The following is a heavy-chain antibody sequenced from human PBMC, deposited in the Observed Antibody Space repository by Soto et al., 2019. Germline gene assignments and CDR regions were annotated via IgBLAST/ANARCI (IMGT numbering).Heavy chain of an antibody. CDR1: GGSISNYY. Sequence: SETLSLTCTVSGGSISNYYWNWIRQPPGKGLKWIGFIYYSGSTNYNPSLKSRVTISVDTSKNQFSLKLSSVTAADTAVYYCARVGYDFWSGYPYYYYYGMDVWGQGTTVTVS. CDR2: IYYSGST. D-gene: IGHD3-3*01. CDR3: ARVGYDFWSGYPYYYYYGMDV. V-gene: IGHV4-59*01. J-gene: IGHJ6*02.